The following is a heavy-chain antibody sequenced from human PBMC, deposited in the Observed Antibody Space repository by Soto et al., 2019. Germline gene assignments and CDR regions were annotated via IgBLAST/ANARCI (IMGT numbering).Heavy chain of an antibody. D-gene: IGHD6-19*01. Sequence: QVQLQQSGPGLVKPSQTLSLTCAISGDSVSSNSAAWNWIRQSPSRGLEWLGRTYYRSKWYNDYAVSVKSRITINPDTSKNQFSLQLNSVTPEDTAVYYCARGKPIEGYSSGWYVDYYYGMDVWGQGTTVTVSS. V-gene: IGHV6-1*01. CDR3: ARGKPIEGYSSGWYVDYYYGMDV. J-gene: IGHJ6*02. CDR1: GDSVSSNSAA. CDR2: TYYRSKWYN.